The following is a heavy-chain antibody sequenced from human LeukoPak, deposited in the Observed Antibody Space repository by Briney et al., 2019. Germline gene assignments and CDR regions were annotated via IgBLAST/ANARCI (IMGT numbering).Heavy chain of an antibody. D-gene: IGHD5-24*01. Sequence: GGSLRLSCAASAITFSTYAMSWVRQAPGKGLECVSVISGGAGSTYYADSVKGRFTISRDNAKNSLYLQMNSLRAEDTAVYYCAREVWLQTVPEDYWGQGTLVTVSS. J-gene: IGHJ4*02. CDR2: ISGGAGST. CDR3: AREVWLQTVPEDY. V-gene: IGHV3-23*01. CDR1: AITFSTYA.